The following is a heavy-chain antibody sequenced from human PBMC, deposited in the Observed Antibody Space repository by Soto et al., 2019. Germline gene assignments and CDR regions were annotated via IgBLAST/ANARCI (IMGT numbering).Heavy chain of an antibody. J-gene: IGHJ5*02. CDR2: IKRDGSET. CDR3: AKSNWFDP. V-gene: IGHV3-7*01. Sequence: GGSLRLSCVASGFTISQYWISWVRQAPGKGLEWVANIKRDGSETYYVDSVKGRFTISRDNAKNTLYLQMNSLRAEDTAVYYCAKSNWFDPWGQGSLVTVSS. CDR1: GFTISQYW.